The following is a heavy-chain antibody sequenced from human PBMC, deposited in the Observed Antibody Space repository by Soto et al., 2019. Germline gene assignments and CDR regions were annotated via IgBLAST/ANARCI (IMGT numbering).Heavy chain of an antibody. Sequence: EVQLVESGGGLVQPGGSLRLSCAASGFTVSSNYMSWVRQAPGKGLEWVSVIYSGGSTYYADSVKGGFTISKHNTNNTQNLQRNSRRAEYTSVYCLTSEADNGNELDYWGQGTLVTVSS. CDR3: TSEADNGNELDY. D-gene: IGHD1-1*01. V-gene: IGHV3-53*04. J-gene: IGHJ4*02. CDR1: GFTVSSNY. CDR2: IYSGGST.